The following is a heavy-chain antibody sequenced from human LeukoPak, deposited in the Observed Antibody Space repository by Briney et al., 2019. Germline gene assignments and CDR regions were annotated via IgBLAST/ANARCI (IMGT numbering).Heavy chain of an antibody. CDR3: ARQGVGIFGVETFDY. D-gene: IGHD3-3*01. Sequence: GESLKISCKGSGYIFTSYWIGWVRQMPGKGLEWMGIIYPGDSETRYSPSFQGQVTISADKSISTAYLQWSSLKASDTAMYYCARQGVGIFGVETFDYWGQGTLVTVSS. CDR2: IYPGDSET. J-gene: IGHJ4*02. CDR1: GYIFTSYW. V-gene: IGHV5-51*01.